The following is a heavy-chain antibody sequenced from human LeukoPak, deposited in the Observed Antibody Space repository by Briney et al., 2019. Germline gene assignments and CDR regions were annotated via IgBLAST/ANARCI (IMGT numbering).Heavy chain of an antibody. CDR1: GFTFSSYA. D-gene: IGHD6-19*01. V-gene: IGHV3-30*04. J-gene: IGHJ4*02. Sequence: GGSLRLSCAASGFTFSSYAMHWVRQAPGKGLGWVAVISYDGSNKYYADSVKGRFTISRDNSKNTLYLQMNSLRAEDTAVYYCAPPPQTAGWYDYWGQGTLVTVSS. CDR2: ISYDGSNK. CDR3: APPPQTAGWYDY.